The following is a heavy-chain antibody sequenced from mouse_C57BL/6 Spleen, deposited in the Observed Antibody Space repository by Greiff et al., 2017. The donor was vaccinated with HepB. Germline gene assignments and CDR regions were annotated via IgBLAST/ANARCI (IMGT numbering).Heavy chain of an antibody. CDR2: ISSGGDYI. J-gene: IGHJ2*01. Sequence: EVMLVESGEGLVKPGGSLKLSCAASGFTFSSYAMSWVRQTPEKRLEWVAYISSGGDYIYYADTVKGRFTISRDNARNTLYLQMSSLKSEDTAMYYCTRVLSENYFDYWGQGTTLTVSS. V-gene: IGHV5-9-1*02. CDR1: GFTFSSYA. CDR3: TRVLSENYFDY.